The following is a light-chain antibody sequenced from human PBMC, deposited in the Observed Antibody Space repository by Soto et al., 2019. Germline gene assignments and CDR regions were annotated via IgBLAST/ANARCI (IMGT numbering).Light chain of an antibody. V-gene: IGLV2-8*01. CDR1: SSDVGGYNY. Sequence: QSVLTQPPSASGSPGQSVTISCTGTSSDVGGYNYVSWYQQYPGRAPKLMIYEVTKRPSGVPDRFSGSKSGNTASLTVSGLQAEAEADYYGSSYAASNNFYGVFGGGTKVTV. CDR3: SSYAASNNFYGV. J-gene: IGLJ3*02. CDR2: EVT.